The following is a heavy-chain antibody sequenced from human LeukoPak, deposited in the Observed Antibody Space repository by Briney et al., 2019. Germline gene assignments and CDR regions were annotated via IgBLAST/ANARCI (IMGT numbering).Heavy chain of an antibody. D-gene: IGHD1-7*01. J-gene: IGHJ2*01. V-gene: IGHV4-4*07. Sequence: SETLSLTCTVSGGSISSYYWSWIRQPAGKGLEWIGRIYTSGSTNYNPSLKSRVTMSVDTSKNQFSLKLGSVTAADTAVYYCAREVFSTELNWYFDLWGRGTLVTVSS. CDR2: IYTSGST. CDR3: AREVFSTELNWYFDL. CDR1: GGSISSYY.